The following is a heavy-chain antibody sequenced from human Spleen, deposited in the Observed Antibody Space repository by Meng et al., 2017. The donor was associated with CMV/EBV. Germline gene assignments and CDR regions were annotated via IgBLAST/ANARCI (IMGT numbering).Heavy chain of an antibody. D-gene: IGHD6-19*01. CDR1: GFTFSNYA. CDR3: AKTVWGSGWPMDH. V-gene: IGHV3-23*01. J-gene: IGHJ4*02. Sequence: AASGFTFSNYAMNWVRQAPGKGLEWVSSISGSGASTYSATSVKGRFTISRDNSKNTLYLQMYNLRAEDTAVYYCAKTVWGSGWPMDHWGQGTLVTVSS. CDR2: ISGSGAST.